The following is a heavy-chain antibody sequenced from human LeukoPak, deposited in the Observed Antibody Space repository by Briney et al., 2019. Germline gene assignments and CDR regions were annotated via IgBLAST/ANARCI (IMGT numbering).Heavy chain of an antibody. CDR1: GFSFSTYS. CDR2: ISTDDET. D-gene: IGHD3-22*01. V-gene: IGHV3-66*01. CDR3: ARETASKYYYDTGGYSDY. Sequence: GGSLRLSCAASGFSFSTYSMNWVRQAPGKGLEWISLISTDDETHYADSVKGRFTVSRDTSKNTVYLQMNSLRAEDTAVYYCARETASKYYYDTGGYSDYWGQGTLVTVSS. J-gene: IGHJ4*02.